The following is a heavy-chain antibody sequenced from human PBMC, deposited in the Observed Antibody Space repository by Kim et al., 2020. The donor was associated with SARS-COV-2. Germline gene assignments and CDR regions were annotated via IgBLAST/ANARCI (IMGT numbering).Heavy chain of an antibody. Sequence: ADSVKGRFTIDRDNSKNTLYLEMSSLRAEDTAVYYCVLDYYDSSGYLYGYWGQGTLVTVSS. J-gene: IGHJ4*02. V-gene: IGHV3-64D*09. D-gene: IGHD3-22*01. CDR3: VLDYYDSSGYLYGY.